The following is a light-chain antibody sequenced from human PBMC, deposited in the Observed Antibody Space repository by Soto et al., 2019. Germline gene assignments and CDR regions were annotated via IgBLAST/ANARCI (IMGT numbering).Light chain of an antibody. J-gene: IGLJ3*02. V-gene: IGLV2-8*01. Sequence: QSALTQPPSASGSPGQSVTISCTGTSSDVGAYNYVSWYQQYPGTAHKLMFYDVNKRPSGVPDLFSGSTSGTTASLTVCGLQAEEDADYHCTSYAGSNIWVFGGGTKVTVL. CDR3: TSYAGSNIWV. CDR2: DVN. CDR1: SSDVGAYNY.